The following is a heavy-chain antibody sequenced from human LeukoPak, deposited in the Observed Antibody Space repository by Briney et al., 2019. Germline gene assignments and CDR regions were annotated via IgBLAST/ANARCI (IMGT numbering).Heavy chain of an antibody. J-gene: IGHJ4*02. CDR3: AQWLHDRHYFDY. Sequence: SQTLSLTCAISGDSVSSNSAAWNWIRQSPSRGLEWLGRTYYRSKWYNDYAVSVKSRITINPDTSKNQFSLQLNSLTPEDTAVYYCAQWLHDRHYFDYWGQGTLVTVSS. D-gene: IGHD6-19*01. CDR2: TYYRSKWYN. V-gene: IGHV6-1*01. CDR1: GDSVSSNSAA.